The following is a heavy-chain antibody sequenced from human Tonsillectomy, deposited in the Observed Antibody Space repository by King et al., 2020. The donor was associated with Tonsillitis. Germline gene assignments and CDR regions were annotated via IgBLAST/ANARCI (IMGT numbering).Heavy chain of an antibody. V-gene: IGHV3-30-3*01. J-gene: IGHJ6*02. CDR1: GFTFNSYL. CDR3: ARDGEAVGFDV. CDR2: ISFDGSYT. Sequence: VQLVESGGGVVQPGRSLRLSCAASGFTFNSYLMHWVRQAPGKGLEWVAVISFDGSYTYYVDSVKGRFTLSRDNSKNSLYLQMNSLRPEDTAVYYCARDGEAVGFDVWGQGTTVTVSS. D-gene: IGHD6-19*01.